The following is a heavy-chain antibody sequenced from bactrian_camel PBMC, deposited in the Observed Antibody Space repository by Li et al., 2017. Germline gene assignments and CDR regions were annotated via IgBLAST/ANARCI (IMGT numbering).Heavy chain of an antibody. D-gene: IGHD5*01. J-gene: IGHJ4*01. V-gene: IGHV3S1*01. CDR1: GGTFRRYV. Sequence: LVESGGGLVRPGGSLRLSCVVSGGTFRRYVMDWVRKAPGKGLEWVSGINNGGDSTYYADSMKGRFTISRDNAKNTLYLQMNSLKTEDTAVYYCAAAGGSAWGQGTQVTVS. CDR3: AAAGGSA. CDR2: INNGGDST.